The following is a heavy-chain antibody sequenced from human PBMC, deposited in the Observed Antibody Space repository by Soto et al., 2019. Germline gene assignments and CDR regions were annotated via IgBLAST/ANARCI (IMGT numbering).Heavy chain of an antibody. CDR3: TRGGVGAKRLSYFFNL. J-gene: IGHJ4*02. CDR2: IDSFNHI. CDR1: GFAFRTYS. V-gene: IGHV3-21*01. D-gene: IGHD1-26*01. Sequence: QLVESGGGLVRPGGSLRLSCADSGFAFRTYSMNWVRQAPGKGLEWVSSIDSFNHIYYADSVKGRFTISRDNGKKSVYLQMDSLRAEDTALYYCTRGGVGAKRLSYFFNLWGQGTLVTVSS.